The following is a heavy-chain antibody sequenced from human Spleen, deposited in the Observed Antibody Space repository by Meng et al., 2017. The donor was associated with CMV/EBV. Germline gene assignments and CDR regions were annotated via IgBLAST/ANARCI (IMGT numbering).Heavy chain of an antibody. Sequence: SETLSLTCSVSGGSLRGYYWSWIRQPPGKGLEWIGEISQSERTNFNPSLKSRLTMSIHTSEKQFSLQLNSVTAADTAVYYCARQGRVYFDYWGQGVLVTVSS. V-gene: IGHV4-34*01. CDR3: ARQGRVYFDY. CDR2: ISQSERT. J-gene: IGHJ4*02. D-gene: IGHD3-10*01. CDR1: GGSLRGYY.